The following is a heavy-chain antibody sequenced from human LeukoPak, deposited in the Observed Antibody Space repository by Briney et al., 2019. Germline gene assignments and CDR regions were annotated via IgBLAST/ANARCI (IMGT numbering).Heavy chain of an antibody. J-gene: IGHJ4*02. D-gene: IGHD3-22*01. CDR2: IIPIFGTA. CDR1: GYTFTSYD. CDR3: ASQGDTYYYDSSGYYYGY. Sequence: SVKVSCKASGYTFTSYDINWVRQAPGQGLEWMGGIIPIFGTANYAQKFQGRVTTTTDESTSTAYMELSSLRSEDTAVYYCASQGDTYYYDSSGYYYGYWGQGTLVTVSS. V-gene: IGHV1-69*05.